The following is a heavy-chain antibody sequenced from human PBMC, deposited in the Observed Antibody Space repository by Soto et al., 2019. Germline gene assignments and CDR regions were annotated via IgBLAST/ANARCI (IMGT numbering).Heavy chain of an antibody. CDR2: IWYDGSNQ. D-gene: IGHD2-15*01. J-gene: IGHJ5*02. CDR3: AKAGAYCSGGSCYGHNWLDP. CDR1: GFTFSSFA. V-gene: IGHV3-33*06. Sequence: QVQLVESGGGVVQPGRSLRLSCAASGFTFSSFAMHWVRQAPGKGLEWVAVIWYDGSNQEYADSVKGRFTIYRDNSKNTLYLQMNSLRDEDTAVYHCAKAGAYCSGGSCYGHNWLDPWGQGTLVTVSS.